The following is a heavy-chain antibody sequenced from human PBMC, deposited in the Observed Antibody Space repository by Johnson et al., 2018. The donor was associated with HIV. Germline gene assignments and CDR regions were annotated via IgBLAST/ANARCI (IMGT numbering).Heavy chain of an antibody. D-gene: IGHD4-23*01. V-gene: IGHV3-7*01. CDR2: IKQAGSEN. Sequence: MQLVESGGGAVRPGGSLRLSCVVSGFTFEDHGMSWVRQAPGKGLEWVANIKQAGSENYYADSVNGRFTISRVNSKNMLYLQMNSLRVEDTAVYYCAKRATVVSGSPSDAFDIWGQGTMVTVSS. CDR3: AKRATVVSGSPSDAFDI. J-gene: IGHJ3*02. CDR1: GFTFEDHG.